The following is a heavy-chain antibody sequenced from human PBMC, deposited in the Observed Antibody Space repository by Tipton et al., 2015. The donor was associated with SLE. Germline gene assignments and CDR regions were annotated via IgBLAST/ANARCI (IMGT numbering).Heavy chain of an antibody. CDR3: ARDSLNWGSYYHGMDV. Sequence: TLSLTCTVSGGSISSYYWSWIRQPPGKGLEWIGHIFYTGSTRYNPSLKSRVTISVDTSKSQFSPKLSSVTAADTAVYYCARDSLNWGSYYHGMDVWGQGTTVTVSS. CDR1: GGSISSYY. CDR2: IFYTGST. V-gene: IGHV4-59*01. D-gene: IGHD3-16*01. J-gene: IGHJ6*02.